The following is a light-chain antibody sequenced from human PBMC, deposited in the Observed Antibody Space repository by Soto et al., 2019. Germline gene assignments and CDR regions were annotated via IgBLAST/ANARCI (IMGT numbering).Light chain of an antibody. Sequence: DIQMTQSPSTLSASVGDRVIITCRASQTVNSYLAWYQQKPGKAPKLLIYKASTLESGVPSRFSGSGSGTEFSLTISSLQPDDFATYYCQQYHTYSYTFGQGTKVQIK. CDR3: QQYHTYSYT. CDR2: KAS. CDR1: QTVNSY. V-gene: IGKV1-5*03. J-gene: IGKJ2*01.